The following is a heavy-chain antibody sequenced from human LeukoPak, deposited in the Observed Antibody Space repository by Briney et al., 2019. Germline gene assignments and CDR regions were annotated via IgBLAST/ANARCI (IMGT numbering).Heavy chain of an antibody. CDR3: AKGEPLHYYDSAPGID. J-gene: IGHJ4*02. CDR1: GYTFTSYY. V-gene: IGHV7-4-1*02. D-gene: IGHD3-22*01. CDR2: INTNTGNP. Sequence: ASVKVSCKASGYTFTSYYMHWVRQAPGQGLEWMGWINTNTGNPTYAQGFTGRFVFSLDTSVTTSYLQISSLKAEDTAVYYCAKGEPLHYYDSAPGIDWGQGTLVTVSS.